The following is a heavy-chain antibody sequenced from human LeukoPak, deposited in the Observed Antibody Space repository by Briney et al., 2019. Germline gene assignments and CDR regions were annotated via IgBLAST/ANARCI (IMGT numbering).Heavy chain of an antibody. J-gene: IGHJ3*02. CDR2: FDPEDGET. D-gene: IGHD2-21*02. V-gene: IGHV1-24*01. CDR1: GYTLTELS. CDR3: ATRVTLNPHAFDI. Sequence: ASVTVSCKVSGYTLTELSMHWVRQAPGKGLEWMGGFDPEDGETIYAQKFQGRVTMTEDTSTDTAYMELSSLRSEDTAVYYCATRVTLNPHAFDIWGQGTMVTVSS.